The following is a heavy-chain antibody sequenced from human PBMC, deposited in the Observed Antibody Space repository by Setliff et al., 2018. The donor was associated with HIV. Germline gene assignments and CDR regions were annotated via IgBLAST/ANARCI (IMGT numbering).Heavy chain of an antibody. CDR2: FIPILDIT. D-gene: IGHD3-10*01. Sequence: AASVKVSCKASGDTSSTYAINWVRQAPGQGLEWMGRFIPILDITNYAQKFQGRVTITADKSTNTMYMEMTSLTSEDTAVYYCAGPRGDEAFDIWGQGTMVTVSS. V-gene: IGHV1-69*10. CDR1: GDTSSTYA. J-gene: IGHJ3*02. CDR3: AGPRGDEAFDI.